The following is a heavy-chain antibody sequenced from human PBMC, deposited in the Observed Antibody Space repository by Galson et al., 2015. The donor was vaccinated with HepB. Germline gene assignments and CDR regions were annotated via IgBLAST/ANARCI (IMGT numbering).Heavy chain of an antibody. CDR3: VNSGSKGYFEY. V-gene: IGHV3-72*01. J-gene: IGHJ4*02. CDR1: GFSFSDRY. Sequence: SLRLSCATSGFSFSDRYMDWVRQTPGRGLEWIGRSRDKRYGYSTQYAASVNGRFTVSRDASKTSLYLHMNSLKTEDTAVYYCVNSGSKGYFEYWGQGILVTVSS. D-gene: IGHD1-26*01. CDR2: SRDKRYGYST.